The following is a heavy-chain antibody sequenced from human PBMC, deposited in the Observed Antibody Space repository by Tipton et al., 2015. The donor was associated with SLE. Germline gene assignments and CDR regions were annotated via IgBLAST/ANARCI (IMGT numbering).Heavy chain of an antibody. J-gene: IGHJ4*02. V-gene: IGHV3-48*03. D-gene: IGHD5-18*01. Sequence: QLVQSGGGLVQPGGSLRLSCAASGFTFSNYEMNWVRQAPGKGLEWVSYISSSGSTIYYADSVKGRFTISRDNAKKSLYLQMNSLRAEDTAVYYCARLPLRGYSYGADYWGQGTLVTVSS. CDR1: GFTFSNYE. CDR3: ARLPLRGYSYGADY. CDR2: ISSSGSTI.